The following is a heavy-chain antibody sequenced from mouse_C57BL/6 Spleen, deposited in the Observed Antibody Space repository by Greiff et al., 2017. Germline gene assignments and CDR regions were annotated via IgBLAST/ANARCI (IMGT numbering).Heavy chain of an antibody. V-gene: IGHV1-52*01. CDR2: IDPSDSET. CDR1: GYTFTSYW. CDR3: ARWGPYYGQPD. J-gene: IGHJ3*01. D-gene: IGHD2-10*01. Sequence: QVQLQQPGAELVRPGSSVKLSCKASGYTFTSYWMHWVKQRPIQGLEWIGNIDPSDSETHYNQKFKDKATLTVDKSSSTAYMQLSSLASEDSAVYYCARWGPYYGQPDWGQGTLVTVSA.